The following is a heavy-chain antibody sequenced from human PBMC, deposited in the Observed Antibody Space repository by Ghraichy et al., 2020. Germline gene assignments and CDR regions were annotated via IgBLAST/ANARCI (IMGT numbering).Heavy chain of an antibody. CDR1: GGSISSGSYY. CDR3: ARHRGYPHWYFAL. V-gene: IGHV4-39*01. J-gene: IGHJ2*01. Sequence: SETLSLTCTVSGGSISSGSYYWGWIRQPPGKGLEWIGSIFYSGSTRYNPSLKSRVTISVDTSNNDFSLNLTSVTAADTAVYYCARHRGYPHWYFALWGRGTLVTVSS. D-gene: IGHD3-10*01. CDR2: IFYSGST.